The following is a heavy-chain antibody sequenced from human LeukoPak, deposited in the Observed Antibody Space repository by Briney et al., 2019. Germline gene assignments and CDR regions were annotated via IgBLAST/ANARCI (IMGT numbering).Heavy chain of an antibody. Sequence: PGGSLRLSCAASGFTFSGYAMSWVRQAPGKGLEWVSAISGSGGSTYYADSVKGRFTISRDNSKNTLYLQMNSLRAEDTAVYYCAKGDVLLWFGELTWGQGTLVTVSS. V-gene: IGHV3-23*01. J-gene: IGHJ4*02. CDR1: GFTFSGYA. D-gene: IGHD3-10*01. CDR2: ISGSGGST. CDR3: AKGDVLLWFGELT.